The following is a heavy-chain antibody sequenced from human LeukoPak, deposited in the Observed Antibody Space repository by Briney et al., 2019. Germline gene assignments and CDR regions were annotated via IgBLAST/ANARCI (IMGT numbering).Heavy chain of an antibody. D-gene: IGHD1-1*01. J-gene: IGHJ5*02. V-gene: IGHV3-48*04. CDR2: ISSDSTTI. Sequence: GGSLRLSCVDSGSTFSTYSINWVRQPPGKGLEWVSYISSDSTTIYYAGSVKGRFTTSRDNAKNSLYLQMNSLRAEDTALYYCARGIDDGDNWFDPWGQGTLVTVSS. CDR1: GSTFSTYS. CDR3: ARGIDDGDNWFDP.